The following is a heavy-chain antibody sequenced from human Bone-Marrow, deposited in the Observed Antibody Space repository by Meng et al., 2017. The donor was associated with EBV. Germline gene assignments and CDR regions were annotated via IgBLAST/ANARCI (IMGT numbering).Heavy chain of an antibody. CDR3: ASESGRGFTPDY. D-gene: IGHD3-10*01. CDR1: GGTVRSDA. V-gene: IGHV1-69*01. CDR2: LIPMTGVA. J-gene: IGHJ4*02. Sequence: QRVPSGGEGKKPGSLLLVACKTSGGTVRSDAISWVRQAPGQGLVWMGGLIPMTGVAHYAQKFQDRVSIIADESTSTHYLELSSLRSEDTAIYFCASESGRGFTPDYWGQGTLVTVSS.